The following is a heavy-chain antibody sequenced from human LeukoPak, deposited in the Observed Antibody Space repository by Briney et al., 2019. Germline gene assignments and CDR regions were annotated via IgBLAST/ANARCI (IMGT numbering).Heavy chain of an antibody. Sequence: GASVKVSCKASGYTFTSYDINWVRQATGQGLEWMGWMNPNSGNTGYAQKFQGRVTMTRNTSISTAYMELSSLRSENTAVYYCARGRDLGGYVDYWGQGTLVTVSS. CDR1: GYTFTSYD. CDR3: ARGRDLGGYVDY. D-gene: IGHD2-15*01. V-gene: IGHV1-8*01. J-gene: IGHJ4*02. CDR2: MNPNSGNT.